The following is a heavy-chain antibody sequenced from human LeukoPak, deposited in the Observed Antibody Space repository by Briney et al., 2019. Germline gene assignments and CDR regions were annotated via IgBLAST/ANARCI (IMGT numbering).Heavy chain of an antibody. CDR3: ATKLIDYYDSSGYPWPFDY. CDR2: FDPEDGET. V-gene: IGHV1-24*01. D-gene: IGHD3-22*01. J-gene: IGHJ4*02. Sequence: GASVKVSCKASGYTFKNYDINWLRQATGQGLEWMGGFDPEDGETIYAQKFQGRVTMTEDTSTDTAYMELSSLRSEDTAVYYCATKLIDYYDSSGYPWPFDYWGQGTLVTVSS. CDR1: GYTFKNYD.